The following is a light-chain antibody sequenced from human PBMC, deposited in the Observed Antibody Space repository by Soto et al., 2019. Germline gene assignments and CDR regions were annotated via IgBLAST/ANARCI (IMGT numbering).Light chain of an antibody. Sequence: DIQMTQSPSTLSASVGDRVTITCRASQSISPWLAWYQQRPGKAPKVLMYTKSTLQAGVPSRFSGSGYGTEFNLTISSLQPDDFATYYCQQYKTYSRTFGQGTKVDIK. CDR3: QQYKTYSRT. V-gene: IGKV1-5*03. CDR1: QSISPW. CDR2: TKS. J-gene: IGKJ1*01.